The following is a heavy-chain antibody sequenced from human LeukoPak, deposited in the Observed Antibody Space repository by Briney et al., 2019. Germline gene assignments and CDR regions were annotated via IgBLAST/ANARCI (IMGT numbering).Heavy chain of an antibody. CDR1: GGSFSGYY. V-gene: IGHV4-34*01. CDR3: ARFNSMARRHYYGMDV. CDR2: INHSGST. J-gene: IGHJ6*02. D-gene: IGHD2/OR15-2a*01. Sequence: PSETLSLTCAVYGGSFSGYYWSWIRQPPGKGLEWTGEINHSGSTNYNPSLKSRVTISVDTSKNQFSLKLSSVTAADTAVYYCARFNSMARRHYYGMDVWGQGTTVTVSS.